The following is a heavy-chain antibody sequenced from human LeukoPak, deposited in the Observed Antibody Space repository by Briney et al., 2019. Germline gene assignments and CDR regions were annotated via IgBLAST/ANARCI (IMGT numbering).Heavy chain of an antibody. CDR1: GFTFSSYA. CDR3: AKGERSYDFWSGYMDY. J-gene: IGHJ4*02. D-gene: IGHD3-3*01. CDR2: ISGSGGST. Sequence: GGSLRLSCAASGFTFSSYAMSWVRQAPGKGLEWVSAISGSGGSTYYADSVKGRFTISRDNSKNTLYLQVNSLRAEDTAVYYCAKGERSYDFWSGYMDYWGQGTLVTVSS. V-gene: IGHV3-23*01.